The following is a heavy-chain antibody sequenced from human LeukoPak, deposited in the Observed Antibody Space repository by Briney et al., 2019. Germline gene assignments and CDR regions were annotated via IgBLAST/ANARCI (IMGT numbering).Heavy chain of an antibody. Sequence: PGGSLRLSCAASGFTFSSYAMSWVRQVPGKGLEWVSVISGSGDNTYYADSVKGRFTISRDNSKNMLYLQMNSLRAEDTALYYCAKDLAVAGTGGDYWGQGTLVTVSS. D-gene: IGHD6-19*01. CDR2: ISGSGDNT. J-gene: IGHJ4*02. CDR3: AKDLAVAGTGGDY. V-gene: IGHV3-23*01. CDR1: GFTFSSYA.